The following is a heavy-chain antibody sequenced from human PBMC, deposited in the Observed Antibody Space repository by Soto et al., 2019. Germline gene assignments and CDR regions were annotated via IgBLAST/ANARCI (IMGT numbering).Heavy chain of an antibody. CDR3: AREVDGYSQFDD. CDR2: VNDSGST. CDR1: GGSFSGYF. D-gene: IGHD4-4*01. V-gene: IGHV4-34*01. J-gene: IGHJ4*02. Sequence: SETLSLTCAVYGGSFSGYFWSWIRQPPGKGLDWIGEVNDSGSTSYNPSLKSRVTISVDMSKNQFSLKLTSVTAADTAVYYCAREVDGYSQFDDWGQGTLVTVSS.